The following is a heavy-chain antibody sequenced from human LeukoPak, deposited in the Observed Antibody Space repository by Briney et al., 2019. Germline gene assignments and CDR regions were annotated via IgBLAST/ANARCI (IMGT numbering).Heavy chain of an antibody. V-gene: IGHV4-61*01. CDR3: ATPSVVPAAWRAPIDI. D-gene: IGHD2-2*01. CDR1: GGSVSSGSYY. CDR2: IYYSGST. Sequence: SETLSLTCTVSGGSVSSGSYYWSWIRQPPGKGLEWIGYIYYSGSTNYNPSLKSRVTISVDTSKNQFSLKLSSVTAGDTAVYYCATPSVVPAAWRAPIDIWGQGTMVTVSS. J-gene: IGHJ3*02.